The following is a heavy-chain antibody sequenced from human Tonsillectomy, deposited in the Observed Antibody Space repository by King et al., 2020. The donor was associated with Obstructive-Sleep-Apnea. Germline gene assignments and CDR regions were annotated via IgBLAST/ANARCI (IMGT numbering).Heavy chain of an antibody. CDR2: INHSGST. CDR1: GGSFSGYY. J-gene: IGHJ5*02. V-gene: IGHV4-34*01. Sequence: VQLQQWGAGLLKPSETLSLTCAVYGGSFSGYYWSWIRQPPGKGLEWVGEINHSGSTNYNPSLKRRVTLSVDTSKNQFSLKLSSVTAADTAVYYCARALPPFGSVVAATRGVNWFDPWGQGTLVTVSS. CDR3: ARALPPFGSVVAATRGVNWFDP. D-gene: IGHD2-15*01.